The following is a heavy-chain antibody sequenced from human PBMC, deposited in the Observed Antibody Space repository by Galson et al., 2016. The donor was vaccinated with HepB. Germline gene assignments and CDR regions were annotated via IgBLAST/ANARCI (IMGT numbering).Heavy chain of an antibody. J-gene: IGHJ5*02. CDR2: ISYSGST. D-gene: IGHD2-2*01. Sequence: LTCTVSGGSISSGASYWSWLRQHPGKGLEWIGYISYSGSTFYNPSLQSRVTISLDTPKNQFSLKLNSVTAADTAVYYCARIPATMTRWIDPWGQGTLVTVSS. CDR1: GGSISSGASY. V-gene: IGHV4-31*03. CDR3: ARIPATMTRWIDP.